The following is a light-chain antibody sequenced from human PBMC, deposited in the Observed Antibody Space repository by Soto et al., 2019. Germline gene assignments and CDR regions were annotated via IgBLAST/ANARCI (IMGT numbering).Light chain of an antibody. CDR2: DVS. CDR1: QSISGY. Sequence: EIVLTQSSFTLSLSPGERATLSCWASQSISGYLAWYQQKPGQAPRLLIYDVSNRATGIPARFSGSGYGTDFNLTISSLETEDFAIYYCQQRNYWQVTFGQGTRLEIK. V-gene: IGKV3-11*01. J-gene: IGKJ5*01. CDR3: QQRNYWQVT.